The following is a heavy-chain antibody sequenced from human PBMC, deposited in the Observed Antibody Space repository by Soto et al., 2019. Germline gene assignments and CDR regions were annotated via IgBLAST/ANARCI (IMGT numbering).Heavy chain of an antibody. CDR1: GYTFTSYG. CDR2: ISAYNGNT. V-gene: IGHV1-18*01. CDR3: ARDYYDSSGGDYYYYYGMDL. Sequence: ASVKVSCKASGYTFTSYGISWVRQAPGQGLEWMGWISAYNGNTNYAQKLQGRVTMTTDTSTSKAYMELRSLRSDDTAVYYCARDYYDSSGGDYYYYYGMDLWGQGTTVTVSS. D-gene: IGHD3-22*01. J-gene: IGHJ6*02.